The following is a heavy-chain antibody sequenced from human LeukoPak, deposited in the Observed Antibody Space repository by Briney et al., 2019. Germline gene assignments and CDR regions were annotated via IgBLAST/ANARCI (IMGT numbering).Heavy chain of an antibody. D-gene: IGHD4-11*01. V-gene: IGHV1-2*02. CDR1: GYTFTGYY. J-gene: IGHJ4*02. CDR2: SNPNSGGT. Sequence: ASVKVSCKASGYTFTGYYMHWVRQAPGQGLECMGWSNPNSGGTNYAQKFQGRVTMTRDTSISTAYMELSRLRSDDTAVYYCARDLLSPLTTALPGEYFDYWGQGTLVTVSS. CDR3: ARDLLSPLTTALPGEYFDY.